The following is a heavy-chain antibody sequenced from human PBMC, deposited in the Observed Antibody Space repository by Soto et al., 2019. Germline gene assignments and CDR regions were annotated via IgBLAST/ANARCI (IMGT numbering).Heavy chain of an antibody. V-gene: IGHV1-46*03. Sequence: ASVKLSCKASGYAFSSYYIHWVRQAPGQGLEWMGIINPSGGSTSFPQKFQGRVTMTRDTSTSTVYMELSSLRSEDTAVYYCARSFLANDAFDIWGQGTMVTLSS. CDR2: INPSGGST. CDR1: GYAFSSYY. D-gene: IGHD3-3*01. CDR3: ARSFLANDAFDI. J-gene: IGHJ3*02.